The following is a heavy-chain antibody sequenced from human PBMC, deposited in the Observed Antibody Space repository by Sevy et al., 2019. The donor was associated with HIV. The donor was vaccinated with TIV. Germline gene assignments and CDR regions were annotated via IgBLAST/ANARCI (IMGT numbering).Heavy chain of an antibody. CDR1: GFTFSSYA. J-gene: IGHJ4*02. Sequence: GGSLRLSCAASGFTFSSYAMHWVRQAPGKGLEWVAVISYDGSNKYYADSVKGRFTISRDNSKNTLYLQMNSLRAEDTAVYYCAKVMANGDFAFDYWGQGTLVTVSS. CDR3: AKVMANGDFAFDY. CDR2: ISYDGSNK. V-gene: IGHV3-30*18. D-gene: IGHD4-17*01.